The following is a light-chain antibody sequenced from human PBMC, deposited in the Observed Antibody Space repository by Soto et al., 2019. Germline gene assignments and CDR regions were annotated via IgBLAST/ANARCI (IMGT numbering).Light chain of an antibody. CDR1: QNIKTY. J-gene: IGKJ4*01. V-gene: IGKV1-39*01. CDR2: VAS. CDR3: QQTYSSPLT. Sequence: DIQMTQSPSSLSASVGDRVTITCRASQNIKTYLNWYRQKPGQAPELLIFVASSLHGGVPSRFSGIGSVTDFTLIFISLQPEDFVRFYCQQTYSSPLTFGGGTKVEI.